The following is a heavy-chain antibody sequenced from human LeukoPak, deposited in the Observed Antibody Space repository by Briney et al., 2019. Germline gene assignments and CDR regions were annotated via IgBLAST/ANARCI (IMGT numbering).Heavy chain of an antibody. V-gene: IGHV3-30*02. D-gene: IGHD3-10*01. Sequence: GGSLRLSCAASGFPFSYFGMHWVRQASGKGLEWVAFIRFDGNDKFYADSVKGRFTISKDTSRNTLYLQMNSLRAEDTAVYYCAKDLMRDRWFGESWGQGTLVTVSS. J-gene: IGHJ5*02. CDR3: AKDLMRDRWFGES. CDR2: IRFDGNDK. CDR1: GFPFSYFG.